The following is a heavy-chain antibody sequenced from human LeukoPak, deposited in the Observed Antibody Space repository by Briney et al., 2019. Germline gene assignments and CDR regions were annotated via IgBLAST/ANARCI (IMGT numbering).Heavy chain of an antibody. Sequence: SETLSLTYTVSGGSISSSSYYWGWIRQPPGKGLEWIGSIYYSGSTYYNPSLKSRVTISVDTSKNQFSLKLSSVTAADTAVCYCARVDDDYVWGSYRSIYYYYYMDVWGKGTTVTVSS. CDR3: ARVDDDYVWGSYRSIYYYYYMDV. D-gene: IGHD3-16*02. CDR1: GGSISSSSYY. J-gene: IGHJ6*03. V-gene: IGHV4-39*07. CDR2: IYYSGST.